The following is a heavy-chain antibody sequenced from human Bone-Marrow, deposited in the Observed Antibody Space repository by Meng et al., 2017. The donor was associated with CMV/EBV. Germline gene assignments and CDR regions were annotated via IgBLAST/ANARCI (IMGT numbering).Heavy chain of an antibody. J-gene: IGHJ4*02. CDR1: GFTFSSYW. V-gene: IGHV3-74*01. CDR3: ASAWYGSGSLPFDY. Sequence: LSLTCAASGFTFSSYWMHWVRQAPGKGLVWVSRINSDGSSTSYADSVKGRFTISRDNAKNTLYLQMNSLRAEDTAVYYCASAWYGSGSLPFDYWGQGTLVTVSS. D-gene: IGHD3-10*01. CDR2: INSDGSST.